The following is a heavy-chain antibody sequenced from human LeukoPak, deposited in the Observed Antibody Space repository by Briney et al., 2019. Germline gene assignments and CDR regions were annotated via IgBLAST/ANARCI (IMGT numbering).Heavy chain of an antibody. CDR3: ARANFLYCSSSTCLFDY. V-gene: IGHV1-2*02. J-gene: IGHJ4*02. CDR1: GYTFTDYY. Sequence: ASVTVSFKASGYTFTDYYMHWVRQAPGQGFEWMGWINPNDGDTNYAQKFQGRVTTTRDTSISTAHMEVSRLRSDDTAVYYCARANFLYCSSSTCLFDYWGEGTLVAVSS. CDR2: INPNDGDT. D-gene: IGHD2-2*01.